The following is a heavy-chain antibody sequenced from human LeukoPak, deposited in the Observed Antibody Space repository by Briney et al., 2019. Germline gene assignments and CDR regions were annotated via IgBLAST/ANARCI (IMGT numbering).Heavy chain of an antibody. D-gene: IGHD5/OR15-5a*01. J-gene: IGHJ4*02. CDR2: ISAYNGNT. V-gene: IGHV1-18*04. CDR1: GYTFTGYY. Sequence: ASVKVSCKTSGYTFTGYYLFWVRQAPGQGLEWMGWISAYNGNTNYAQKLQGRVTMTTDTSTSTAYMELRSLRSDDTAVYYCARLYADYFDYWGQGTLVTVSS. CDR3: ARLYADYFDY.